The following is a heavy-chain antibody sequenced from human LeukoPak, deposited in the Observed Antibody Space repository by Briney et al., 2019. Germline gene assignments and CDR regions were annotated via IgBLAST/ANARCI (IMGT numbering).Heavy chain of an antibody. CDR2: ISSSSSYI. D-gene: IGHD1-26*01. V-gene: IGHV3-21*01. CDR3: ARATTVGATPFDY. Sequence: GGSLRLSCAASGCTFSSYSTNWVRQAPGKGLEWVSSISSSSSYIYYADSVKGRFTISRDNAKNSLYPQMNSLRAEDTAVYYCARATTVGATPFDYWGQGTLVTVSS. CDR1: GCTFSSYS. J-gene: IGHJ4*02.